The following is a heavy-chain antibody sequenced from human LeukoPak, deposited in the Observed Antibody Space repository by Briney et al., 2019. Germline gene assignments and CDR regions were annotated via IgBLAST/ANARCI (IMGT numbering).Heavy chain of an antibody. J-gene: IGHJ4*02. D-gene: IGHD2-2*02. Sequence: PSETLSLTCAVYGGSFSGYYWSWIRQHPGKGLEWIGYIYYSGSTYYNPSLKSRVTISVDTSKNQFSLKLSSVTAADTAVYYCARDYCSSTSCYIDYWGQGTLVTVSS. CDR2: IYYSGST. CDR3: ARDYCSSTSCYIDY. CDR1: GGSFSGYY. V-gene: IGHV4-31*11.